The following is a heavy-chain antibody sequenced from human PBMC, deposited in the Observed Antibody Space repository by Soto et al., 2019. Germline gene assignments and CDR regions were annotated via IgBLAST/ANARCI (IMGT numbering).Heavy chain of an antibody. Sequence: GGSLRLSCAASGFTFSSYWMHWVRQVPGKGLVWVSHINSDGTTINYADSVKGRFTISRDNAKNTLYLQMNSLRAEDTAMFYCARSRYSGSHMDVWGHGTTVTVSS. CDR2: INSDGTTI. V-gene: IGHV3-74*01. D-gene: IGHD5-12*01. CDR3: ARSRYSGSHMDV. CDR1: GFTFSSYW. J-gene: IGHJ6*02.